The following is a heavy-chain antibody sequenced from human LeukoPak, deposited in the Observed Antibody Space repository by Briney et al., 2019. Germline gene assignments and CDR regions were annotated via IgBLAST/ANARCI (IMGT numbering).Heavy chain of an antibody. CDR1: GGSISSYY. CDR3: ARHGGTRVTLVEVYYFDY. J-gene: IGHJ4*02. Sequence: SETLSLTCTVSGGSISSYYWSWIRQPPEKGLEWIGSIYYTGGTHYSSSLKSRVTISVDTSKNQFSLKLSSVTAADTAVYYCARHGGTRVTLVEVYYFDYWGQGTLVTVSS. CDR2: IYYTGGT. D-gene: IGHD4-11*01. V-gene: IGHV4-39*01.